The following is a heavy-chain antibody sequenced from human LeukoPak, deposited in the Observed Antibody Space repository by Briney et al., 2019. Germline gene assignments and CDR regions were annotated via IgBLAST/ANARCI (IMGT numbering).Heavy chain of an antibody. Sequence: PSETLSLTCTVSGDSFNTYYWTWMRLPAGKGPEWIGRMHASGTTNYNPSLMSRVTMSVDTSKNQFSLKLRSVTAADTAVYYCARSTGYYSSLDYWGQGTLVTVSS. V-gene: IGHV4-4*07. CDR3: ARSTGYYSSLDY. CDR2: MHASGTT. D-gene: IGHD5-12*01. J-gene: IGHJ4*02. CDR1: GDSFNTYY.